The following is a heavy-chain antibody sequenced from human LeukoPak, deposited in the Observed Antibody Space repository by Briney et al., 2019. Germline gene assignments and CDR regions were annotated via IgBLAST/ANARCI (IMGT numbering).Heavy chain of an antibody. CDR2: IDWDDDK. J-gene: IGHJ4*02. Sequence: FGPALVKPXQTLTLTCTFSGFSLSTSGMRVSWIRRPPGKALEWLARIDWDDDKFYSTSLKTRLTISKDTSKNQVVLTMTNMDPVDTATYYCARARGYSYGYFDYWGQGTLVTVSS. D-gene: IGHD5-18*01. V-gene: IGHV2-70*04. CDR1: GFSLSTSGMR. CDR3: ARARGYSYGYFDY.